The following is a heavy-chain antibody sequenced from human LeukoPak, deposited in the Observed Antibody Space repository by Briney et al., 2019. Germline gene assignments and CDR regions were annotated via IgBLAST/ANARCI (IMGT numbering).Heavy chain of an antibody. J-gene: IGHJ4*02. D-gene: IGHD3-10*01. CDR3: ARDNQALLLGGFDY. Sequence: GGSLRLSCAASGFTFSSYSMNWVRQAPGKGLEWVSSISSSSYIYYADSVKGRFTISRDNAKNSLYLQMNSLRAEDTAVYYCARDNQALLLGGFDYWGQGTLVTVSS. CDR1: GFTFSSYS. CDR2: ISSSSYI. V-gene: IGHV3-21*01.